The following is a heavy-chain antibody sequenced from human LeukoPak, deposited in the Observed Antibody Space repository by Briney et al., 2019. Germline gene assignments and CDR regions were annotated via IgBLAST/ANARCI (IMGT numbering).Heavy chain of an antibody. D-gene: IGHD3-22*01. J-gene: IGHJ4*02. CDR2: ISAYNGNT. Sequence: ASVKVSCKASGYTFTNYAISWVRQAPGQGLEWMGWISAYNGNTNYAQKLQGRVTMTTDTSTSTAYMELRSLRSDDTAVYYCARCPDYYYDSSGYLDYWGQGTLVTVSS. V-gene: IGHV1-18*01. CDR3: ARCPDYYYDSSGYLDY. CDR1: GYTFTNYA.